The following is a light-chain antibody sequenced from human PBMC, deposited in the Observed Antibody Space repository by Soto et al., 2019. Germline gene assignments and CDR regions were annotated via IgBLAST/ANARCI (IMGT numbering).Light chain of an antibody. J-gene: IGLJ2*01. V-gene: IGLV2-14*03. Sequence: QSALTQPASVSGSPGQSITISCTGTSSDVGGYNYVSWYQQHPGKAPKLMIYDVSSRPSGVSNRFSGSKSGNTASLIISGLLAEDEADYYCTSYTANTTPLFGGGTKLTVL. CDR3: TSYTANTTPL. CDR2: DVS. CDR1: SSDVGGYNY.